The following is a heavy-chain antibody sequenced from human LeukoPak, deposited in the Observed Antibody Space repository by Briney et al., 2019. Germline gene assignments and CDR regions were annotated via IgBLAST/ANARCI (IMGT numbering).Heavy chain of an antibody. CDR2: ISSSSGTI. J-gene: IGHJ6*02. CDR3: AREHRDYYTMDV. CDR1: GFTFSSYN. V-gene: IGHV3-48*04. Sequence: GGSLRLSCAASGFTFSSYNMNWVRQAPGKGLEWVSCISSSSGTIYYADSVKGRFTISRDNAKNSLYLQMNSLRAEDTTVYYCAREHRDYYTMDVWGQGTTVTVSS. D-gene: IGHD2-21*01.